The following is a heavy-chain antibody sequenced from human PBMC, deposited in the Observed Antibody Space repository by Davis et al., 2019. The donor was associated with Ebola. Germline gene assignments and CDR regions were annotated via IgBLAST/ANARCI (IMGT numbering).Heavy chain of an antibody. V-gene: IGHV3-30-3*01. J-gene: IGHJ4*02. Sequence: GESLKISCAASGFTFSSYAMHWVRQAPGKGLEWVAVISYDGSNKYYADSVKGRFTISRDNSKNTLYLQMNSLRAEDTAVYYCAKGGAYCGGDCFDIYFDYWGQGTLVTVSS. CDR2: ISYDGSNK. CDR1: GFTFSSYA. CDR3: AKGGAYCGGDCFDIYFDY. D-gene: IGHD2-21*01.